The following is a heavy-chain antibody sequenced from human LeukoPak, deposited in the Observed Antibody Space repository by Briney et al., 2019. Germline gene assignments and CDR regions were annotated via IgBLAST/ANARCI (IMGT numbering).Heavy chain of an antibody. J-gene: IGHJ4*02. CDR1: GFAFESFT. CDR3: YYKYLDS. D-gene: IGHD5-12*01. V-gene: IGHV3-21*06. Sequence: GGSLRLSCAGSGFAFESFTMTWVRQAPGKGLEWVSLISDTGRDINYADSVRGRFTISRDNTKNSLFLQMDSLRVEDTAIFSAYYKYLDSWGQGTLVSVSS. CDR2: ISDTGRDI.